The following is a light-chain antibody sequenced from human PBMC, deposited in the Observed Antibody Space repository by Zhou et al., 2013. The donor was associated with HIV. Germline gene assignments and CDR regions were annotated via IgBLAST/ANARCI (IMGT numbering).Light chain of an antibody. CDR1: QNIDNW. J-gene: IGKJ1*01. CDR3: QQYNSYWT. Sequence: DFQMTQSPSTLSASVGDRVTITCRASQNIDNWLAWYQQKPGKAPKLLIYQASNLETGVPSRFSGSGSGTEFTLTISSLQPDDFATYYCQQYNSYWTFGQGTEGGN. CDR2: QAS. V-gene: IGKV1-5*03.